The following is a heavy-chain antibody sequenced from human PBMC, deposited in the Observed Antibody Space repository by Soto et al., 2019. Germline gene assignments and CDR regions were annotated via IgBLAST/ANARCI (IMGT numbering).Heavy chain of an antibody. CDR1: GFTFSSYA. Sequence: QPVGSMRLSCAASGFTFSSYAMHWVRQAQGKGLEWVAVISYDGSNKYYADSVKGRFTISRDNSKNTLYLQMNSLRAEDTAVYYCARDLNGDILSTPRYYYYYYGMDVWGQGTTVTVSS. CDR2: ISYDGSNK. V-gene: IGHV3-30-3*01. CDR3: ARDLNGDILSTPRYYYYYYGMDV. J-gene: IGHJ6*02. D-gene: IGHD3-9*01.